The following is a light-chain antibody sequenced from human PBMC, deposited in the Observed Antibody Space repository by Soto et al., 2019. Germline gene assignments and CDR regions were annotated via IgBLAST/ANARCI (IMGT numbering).Light chain of an antibody. J-gene: IGLJ1*01. CDR2: YDR. Sequence: SYELTQPPSESVAPGETARITCGGNDIGRKSVHWYQQKPGEAPVLVIYYDRARPSGIPGRFSGTHSGHTATLTISRVLVGDEAVYYCQVWDSSRDHYVFATETKVTVL. V-gene: IGLV3-21*04. CDR1: DIGRKS. CDR3: QVWDSSRDHYV.